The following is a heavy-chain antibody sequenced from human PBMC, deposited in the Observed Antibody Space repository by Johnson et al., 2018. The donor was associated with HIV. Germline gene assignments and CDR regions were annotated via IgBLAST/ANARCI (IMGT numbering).Heavy chain of an antibody. D-gene: IGHD3-3*01. CDR2: INSDGSST. V-gene: IGHV3-74*02. CDR1: GFTFSSYW. Sequence: VQLVESGGGVVQPGRSLRLSCLASGFTFSSYWMHWVRQAPGKGLVWVSRINSDGSSTNYADSVRGRFTISRDNAKNSLYLQMNSLRAEDTALYYCAKLGVVQAFDIWGQGTMVTVSS. CDR3: AKLGVVQAFDI. J-gene: IGHJ3*02.